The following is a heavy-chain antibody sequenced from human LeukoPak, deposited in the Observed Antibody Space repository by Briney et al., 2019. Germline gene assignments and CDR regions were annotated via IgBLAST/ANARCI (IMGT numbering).Heavy chain of an antibody. CDR3: AREVGGYSSSSTSD. CDR1: GFTFSSYS. D-gene: IGHD6-6*01. Sequence: PGGSLRLSCAASGFTFSSYSMNWVRQAPGKGLEWVSYISSSSSTIHYADSVKGRFTISRDNAKNSLYLQMNSLRAEDTAVYYCAREVGGYSSSSTSDWGQGTLVTVSS. J-gene: IGHJ4*02. CDR2: ISSSSSTI. V-gene: IGHV3-48*01.